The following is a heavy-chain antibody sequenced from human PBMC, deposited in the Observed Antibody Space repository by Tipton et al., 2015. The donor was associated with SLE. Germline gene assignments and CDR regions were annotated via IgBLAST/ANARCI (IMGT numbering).Heavy chain of an antibody. CDR1: GGSLSNYY. D-gene: IGHD1-26*01. V-gene: IGHV4-59*01. CDR3: ARGGLGVSYYYYMDV. J-gene: IGHJ6*03. Sequence: TLSLTCAVYGGSLSNYYWSWIRQPPGKGLEWIGYIYYSGSTNYNPSLKSRVTISVDTSKNQFSLKLSSVTAADTAVYYCARGGLGVSYYYYMDVWGKGTTVTVSS. CDR2: IYYSGST.